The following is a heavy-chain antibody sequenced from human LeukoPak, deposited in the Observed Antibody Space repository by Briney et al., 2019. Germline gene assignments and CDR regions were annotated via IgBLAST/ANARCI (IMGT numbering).Heavy chain of an antibody. CDR2: MSPNSGDT. J-gene: IGHJ4*02. V-gene: IGHV1-8*01. Sequence: ASVKVSCTASGYTFTSYDFNWVRQATGQRPEWMGWMSPNSGDTGYAQKFQDRVTMTRNTSISTAYMELSSLRSDDTAVYYCARGPPNWGYGYWGPGTLVTVSS. CDR1: GYTFTSYD. CDR3: ARGPPNWGYGY. D-gene: IGHD7-27*01.